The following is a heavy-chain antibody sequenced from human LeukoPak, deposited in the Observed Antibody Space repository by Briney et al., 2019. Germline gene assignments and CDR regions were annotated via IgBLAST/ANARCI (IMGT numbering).Heavy chain of an antibody. D-gene: IGHD2-2*01. J-gene: IGHJ4*02. CDR2: ISYDGTNK. CDR1: GFSFNSYA. CDR3: ARDYCTSTSCFDY. V-gene: IGHV3-30-3*01. Sequence: GGSLRLSCAAFGFSFNSYAMHWVRQPPGKGLEWVAVISYDGTNKYYADSVKGRFTISRDNSKNTLYLQMSSLRAEDTAVYYCARDYCTSTSCFDYWGQGTLVTVSS.